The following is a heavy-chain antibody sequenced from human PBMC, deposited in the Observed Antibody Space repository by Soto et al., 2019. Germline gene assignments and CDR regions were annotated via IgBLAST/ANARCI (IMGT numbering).Heavy chain of an antibody. CDR3: ARDAGGGYNWFDP. Sequence: QVQLQESGPGLLNPSETLSLTCTVSGASISSAYWSWIRQPPGKGLEWIGDIYYSGTAKYNPSLRSRVTISAVTSKTQFSLGLTSVTAAGTAVYYCARDAGGGYNWFDPWGQGTLVTVSS. V-gene: IGHV4-59*01. D-gene: IGHD3-10*01. J-gene: IGHJ5*02. CDR2: IYYSGTA. CDR1: GASISSAY.